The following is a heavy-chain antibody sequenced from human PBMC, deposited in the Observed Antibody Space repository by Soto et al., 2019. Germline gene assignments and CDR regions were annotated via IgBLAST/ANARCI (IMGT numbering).Heavy chain of an antibody. V-gene: IGHV1-3*01. CDR3: ARDRNGDYVGGWFDP. CDR2: INVGNGNT. CDR1: GYTFTTYA. D-gene: IGHD2-21*02. Sequence: GVSLKVSCKASGYTFTTYAMHCVRQAPGQRLEWMGWINVGNGNTKYSQKFQGRVTITRDTTASTAYMELSSLRSEDTAVYYCARDRNGDYVGGWFDPWGQGTLVTVSS. J-gene: IGHJ5*02.